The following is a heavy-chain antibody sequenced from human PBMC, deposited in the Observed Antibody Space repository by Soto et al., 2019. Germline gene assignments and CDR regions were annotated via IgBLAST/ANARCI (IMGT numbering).Heavy chain of an antibody. CDR1: GYTFTSYY. V-gene: IGHV1-46*03. CDR3: ARDYGGNSLARDPSYYFDY. CDR2: INPSGGST. D-gene: IGHD4-17*01. Sequence: GASVKVCCKASGYTFTSYYMHWVRQAPGQGLEWMGIINPSGGSTSYAQKFQGRVTMTRDTSTSTVYMELSSLRSEDTAVYYCARDYGGNSLARDPSYYFDYWGQGTLVTVSS. J-gene: IGHJ4*02.